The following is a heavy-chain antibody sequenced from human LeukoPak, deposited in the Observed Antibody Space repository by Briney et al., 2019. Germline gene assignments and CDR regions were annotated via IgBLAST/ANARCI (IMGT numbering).Heavy chain of an antibody. J-gene: IGHJ4*02. CDR2: ISGSGGST. V-gene: IGHV3-23*01. CDR1: GFTFSSYA. Sequence: GGSLRLSCAASGFTFSSYAMSWVRQAPGKGLEWVSTISGSGGSTYYADSVKGRFTISRDNSKNTLNLQMNSLRAEDTAVYYRAKDSRYYIDYWGQGTLVTVSS. CDR3: AKDSRYYIDY.